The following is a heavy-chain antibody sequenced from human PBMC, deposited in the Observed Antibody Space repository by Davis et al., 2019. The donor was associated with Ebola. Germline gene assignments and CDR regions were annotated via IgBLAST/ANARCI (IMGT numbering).Heavy chain of an antibody. Sequence: PGGSLRLSCAASGFTVRSTYMSWVRQAPGKGLEWVSVRYVGGTTRYADYADSVKGRFTISADNSKNTLYLQMNSLRDEDTAVYYCVRDWDGSGSFDYWGQGTQVTVSS. D-gene: IGHD1-26*01. V-gene: IGHV3-66*01. CDR2: RYVGGTTRYA. J-gene: IGHJ4*02. CDR3: VRDWDGSGSFDY. CDR1: GFTVRSTY.